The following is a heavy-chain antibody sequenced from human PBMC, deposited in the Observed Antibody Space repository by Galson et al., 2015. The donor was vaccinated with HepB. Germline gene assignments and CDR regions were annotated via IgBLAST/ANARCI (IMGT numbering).Heavy chain of an antibody. D-gene: IGHD1-1*01. Sequence: SLRLSCAASGFTFCSDAISWGRQAPGEGVEGGSRITGSGGSTFYADSVKGRFTISRDNSQNTLYLQMDSLRADDTAVYYCASKTGDVANRDDYWGQGTLVTVSS. CDR1: GFTFCSDA. V-gene: IGHV3-23*01. CDR2: ITGSGGST. CDR3: ASKTGDVANRDDY. J-gene: IGHJ4*02.